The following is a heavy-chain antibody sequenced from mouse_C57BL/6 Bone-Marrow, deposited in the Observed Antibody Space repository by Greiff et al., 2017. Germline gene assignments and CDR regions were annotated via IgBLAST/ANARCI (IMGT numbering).Heavy chain of an antibody. J-gene: IGHJ4*01. CDR3: TRGSYDGYYAMDY. Sequence: QVQLQQPGAELVMPGASVKLSCKASGYTFTSYWMNWVKQRPGQGLEWIGEIDPSDSYPNYNQKFKGKSTLTVDKYSSTAYMELRSLTSEDSAVYYCTRGSYDGYYAMDYWGQGTSVTVSS. D-gene: IGHD2-3*01. V-gene: IGHV1-69*01. CDR2: IDPSDSYP. CDR1: GYTFTSYW.